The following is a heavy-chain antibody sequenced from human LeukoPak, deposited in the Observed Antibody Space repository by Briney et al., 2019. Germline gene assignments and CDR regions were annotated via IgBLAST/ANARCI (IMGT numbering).Heavy chain of an antibody. CDR3: AKVIVPAATRDMFDY. D-gene: IGHD2-2*01. V-gene: IGHV3-30*18. Sequence: GGSLRLSCAASGFTFSSYGMHWVRQAPGKGLEWVAVISYDGSNKYYADSVKGRFTISRDNSKNTLYLQMNSLRAEDTAVYYCAKVIVPAATRDMFDYWGQGTLVTVSS. CDR1: GFTFSSYG. CDR2: ISYDGSNK. J-gene: IGHJ4*02.